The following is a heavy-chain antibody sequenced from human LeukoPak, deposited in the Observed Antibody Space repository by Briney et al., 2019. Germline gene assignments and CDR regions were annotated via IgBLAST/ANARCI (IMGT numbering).Heavy chain of an antibody. CDR1: GFTFSSYR. CDR2: ISSSSSTI. D-gene: IGHD3-22*01. Sequence: PGGSLRLSCAASGFTFSSYRVNWVRQAPGKGLEWVSYISSSSSTIYYADSVKGRFTISRDNAKNSLYLQMNSLRDEDTAVYYCARGDSSGYGPDHWGQGTLVTVSS. V-gene: IGHV3-48*02. CDR3: ARGDSSGYGPDH. J-gene: IGHJ5*02.